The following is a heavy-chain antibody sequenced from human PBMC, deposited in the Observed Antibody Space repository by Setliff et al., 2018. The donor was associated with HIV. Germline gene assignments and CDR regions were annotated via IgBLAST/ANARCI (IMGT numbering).Heavy chain of an antibody. D-gene: IGHD5-18*01. CDR1: SGSLSGYY. J-gene: IGHJ3*02. CDR3: ARPRGEYRSYDAFDI. V-gene: IGHV4-34*01. CDR2: INQSGRS. Sequence: SETLSLTCAVYSGSLSGYYWNWIRQPPGKGLEWIGEINQSGRSNYNPSLKSRVIISIDTSKNQFALKLSSVTAADTAIYYCARPRGEYRSYDAFDIWGQGTVVTVSS.